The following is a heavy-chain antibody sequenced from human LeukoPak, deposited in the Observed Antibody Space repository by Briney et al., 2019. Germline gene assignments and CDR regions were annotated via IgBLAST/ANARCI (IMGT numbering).Heavy chain of an antibody. CDR3: ARVRVPSSGSDYYYYYYMDV. D-gene: IGHD3-10*01. CDR1: GYSISSGYY. Sequence: SETLSLTCTVSGYSISSGYYWGWIRQPPGKGLEWIGYIYYSGSTNYNPSLKSRVTISVDTSKNQFSLKLSSVTAADTAVYYCARVRVPSSGSDYYYYYYMDVWGKGTTVTISS. CDR2: IYYSGST. J-gene: IGHJ6*03. V-gene: IGHV4-61*01.